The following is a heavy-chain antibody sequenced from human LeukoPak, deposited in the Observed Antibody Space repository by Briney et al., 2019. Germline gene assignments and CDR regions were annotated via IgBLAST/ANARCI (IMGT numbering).Heavy chain of an antibody. V-gene: IGHV3-23*01. J-gene: IGHJ4*02. CDR1: GFAFSNYA. CDR3: AKGPKGCSGGSCYYFFDF. D-gene: IGHD2-15*01. Sequence: PGGSLRLSCAASGFAFSNYAMSWVRQAPGKGLEWVSSITGSGGGTYYADSVKGRFTISRDNSKNTLDLQMNSLRAEDTAVYYCAKGPKGCSGGSCYYFFDFWGQGTLVTVSS. CDR2: ITGSGGGT.